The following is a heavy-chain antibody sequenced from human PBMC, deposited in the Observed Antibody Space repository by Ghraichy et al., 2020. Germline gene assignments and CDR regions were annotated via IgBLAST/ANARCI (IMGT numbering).Heavy chain of an antibody. V-gene: IGHV4-39*01. CDR2: IYYSGST. Sequence: SQTLSLTCTVSGGSISSSSYYWGWIRQPPGKGLEWIGSIYYSGSTYYNPSLKSRVTISVDTSKNQFSLKLSSVTAADTAVYYCARHTIDQTYYYGSGSYYNGNNWFDPWGQGTLVTVSS. J-gene: IGHJ5*02. D-gene: IGHD3-10*01. CDR1: GGSISSSSYY. CDR3: ARHTIDQTYYYGSGSYYNGNNWFDP.